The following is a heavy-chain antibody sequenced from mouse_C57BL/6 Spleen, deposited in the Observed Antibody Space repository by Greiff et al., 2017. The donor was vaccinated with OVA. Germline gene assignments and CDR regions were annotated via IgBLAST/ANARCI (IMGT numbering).Heavy chain of an antibody. CDR1: GYTFTGYW. J-gene: IGHJ2*01. CDR2: IYPGSGST. D-gene: IGHD2-4*01. CDR3: ANTMITSFFDY. Sequence: VQLQQSGAELVKPGASVKMSCKASGYTFTGYWITWVKQRPGQGLEWIGDIYPGSGSTNYNEKFKSKATLTVDTSSSTAYMQLSSLTSEDSAVYYCANTMITSFFDYWGQGTTLTVSS. V-gene: IGHV1-55*01.